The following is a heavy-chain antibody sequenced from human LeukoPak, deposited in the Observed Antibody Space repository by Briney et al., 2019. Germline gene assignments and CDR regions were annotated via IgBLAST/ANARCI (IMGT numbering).Heavy chain of an antibody. J-gene: IGHJ2*01. CDR3: ARIIVGAADRGYFDL. CDR1: GYTFTGYY. V-gene: IGHV1-2*02. Sequence: ASVKVSCKASGYTFTGYYMHWVRQAPGQGLEWMGWINPNSGGTNYAQKFQGRVTMTRDTSISTAYMELSRLRSGDTAVYYCARIIVGAADRGYFDLWGRGTLVTVSS. D-gene: IGHD1-26*01. CDR2: INPNSGGT.